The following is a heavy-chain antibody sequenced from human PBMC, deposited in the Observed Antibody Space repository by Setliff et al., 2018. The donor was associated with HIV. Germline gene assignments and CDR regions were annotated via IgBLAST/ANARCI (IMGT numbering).Heavy chain of an antibody. V-gene: IGHV1-69*13. Sequence: ASVKVSCKASGGTFSTHAINWVRQAPGQGLEWMGMIIPMYNIPAYAQKFQGRVTFTADESTSTAYMELSSLSSEDTAVYYCARDQTGVAAAAFGGGSAWSDEGFDIWGQGTMVTVSS. CDR1: GGTFSTHA. J-gene: IGHJ3*02. D-gene: IGHD6-13*01. CDR3: ARDQTGVAAAAFGGGSAWSDEGFDI. CDR2: IIPMYNIP.